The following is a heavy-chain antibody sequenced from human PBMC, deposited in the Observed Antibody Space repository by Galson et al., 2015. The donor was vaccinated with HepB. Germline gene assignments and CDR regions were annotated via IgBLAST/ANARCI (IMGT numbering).Heavy chain of an antibody. J-gene: IGHJ6*03. Sequence: SETLSLTCTVSGGSISSYYWSWIRQPPGKGLEWIGYIYYSGSTNYNPSLKSRVTISVDTSKNQFSLKLSSVTAADTAVYYCAREMAYYDSSGYLGQSYYYYYMDVWGKGTTVTVSS. CDR3: AREMAYYDSSGYLGQSYYYYYMDV. CDR1: GGSISSYY. V-gene: IGHV4-59*01. CDR2: IYYSGST. D-gene: IGHD3-22*01.